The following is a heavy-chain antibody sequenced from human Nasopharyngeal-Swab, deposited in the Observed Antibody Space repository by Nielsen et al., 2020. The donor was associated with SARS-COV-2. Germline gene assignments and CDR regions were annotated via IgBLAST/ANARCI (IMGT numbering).Heavy chain of an antibody. V-gene: IGHV3-23*01. CDR3: AKDETYYDFWSGYFRWFDP. CDR2: ISGSGGST. J-gene: IGHJ5*02. Sequence: WIRQPPGKGLEWVSAISGSGGSTYYADSVKGLFTISRDNSKNTLYLQMNSLRAEDTAVYYCAKDETYYDFWSGYFRWFDPWGQGTLVTVSS. D-gene: IGHD3-3*01.